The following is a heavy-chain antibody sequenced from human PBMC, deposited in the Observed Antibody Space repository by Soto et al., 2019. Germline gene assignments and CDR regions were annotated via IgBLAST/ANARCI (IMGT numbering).Heavy chain of an antibody. D-gene: IGHD3-16*02. CDR2: ISYDGSEK. CDR3: AKALGELSPESYDY. J-gene: IGHJ4*02. CDR1: GFTFSSFA. V-gene: IGHV3-30*18. Sequence: QVQLVESGGGVVQPGRSLTLSCAASGFTFSSFAMHWVRQAPDKGLEWVAVISYDGSEKSYADSVKGRFIISRDNSKNTLILQMNSLRVDDTAVYYCAKALGELSPESYDYWGQGTLITVAS.